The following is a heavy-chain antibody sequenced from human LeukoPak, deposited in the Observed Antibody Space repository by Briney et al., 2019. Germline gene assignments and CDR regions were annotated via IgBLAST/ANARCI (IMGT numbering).Heavy chain of an antibody. D-gene: IGHD6-19*01. CDR2: ISSSSSYI. J-gene: IGHJ5*02. V-gene: IGHV3-21*01. CDR1: GFTFSSYS. Sequence: KPGGSLRLSCAASGFTFSSYSMNWVRQAPGKGLEWVSSISSSSSYIYYADSVKGRFTISRDNAKNSLYLQMNSLRAEDTAVYYCARVEGSSGWNRPVLFDPWGQGTLVTVSS. CDR3: ARVEGSSGWNRPVLFDP.